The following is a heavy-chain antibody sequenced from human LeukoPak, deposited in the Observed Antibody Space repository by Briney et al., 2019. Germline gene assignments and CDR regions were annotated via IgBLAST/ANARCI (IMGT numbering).Heavy chain of an antibody. Sequence: SETLSLTCTVSGGSISSYYWSWIRQPAGKGLEWIGRIYTSGGTNYNPSLKSRVTMSVDTSKNQFSLKLSSVTAADTAVYYCARGRRSIVVVPAARRGYYYMDVWGNGTTVTVSS. CDR1: GGSISSYY. CDR3: ARGRRSIVVVPAARRGYYYMDV. J-gene: IGHJ6*03. CDR2: IYTSGGT. V-gene: IGHV4-4*07. D-gene: IGHD2-2*01.